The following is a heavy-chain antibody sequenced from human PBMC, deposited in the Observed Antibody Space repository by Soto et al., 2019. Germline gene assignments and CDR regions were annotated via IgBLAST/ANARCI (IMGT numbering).Heavy chain of an antibody. Sequence: GASVKVSCKASGGTFSSYAISWVRQAPGQGLEWMGGIIPIFGTANYAQKLQGRVTMTTDTSTSTAYMELRSLRSDDTAVYYCARARVRGVIHPRPDDYWGQGTLVTVSS. CDR1: GGTFSSYA. CDR2: IIPIFGTA. V-gene: IGHV1-69*05. CDR3: ARARVRGVIHPRPDDY. J-gene: IGHJ4*02. D-gene: IGHD3-10*02.